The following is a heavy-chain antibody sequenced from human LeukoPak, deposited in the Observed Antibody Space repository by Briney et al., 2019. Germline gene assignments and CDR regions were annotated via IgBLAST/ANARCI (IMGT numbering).Heavy chain of an antibody. V-gene: IGHV5-51*01. CDR2: IYPYDSET. CDR1: GYSFTGFW. J-gene: IGHJ4*02. CDR3: ARHIGYSAWNPDY. Sequence: GESLKISCKASGYSFTGFWIGWVRQMPGKGLEWMGIIYPYDSETRYSPSFQGQVTISADKSISTAYLQWSSLKASDTAMYYCARHIGYSAWNPDYWCQGTLVTVSS. D-gene: IGHD5-18*01.